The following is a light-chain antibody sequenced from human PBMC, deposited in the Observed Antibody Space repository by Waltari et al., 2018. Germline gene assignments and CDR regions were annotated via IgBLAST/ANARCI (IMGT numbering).Light chain of an antibody. CDR3: QQYYAVPPT. CDR1: QSVSDSINSKHY. J-gene: IGKJ1*01. V-gene: IGKV4-1*01. Sequence: DIVMTQSPDSLAVSLGERATINCKSSQSVSDSINSKHYLAWYRQKPGQPPKLLISWASTREFGVPDRFSGRASGTDFTLTISSLQAEDVAVYYCQQYYAVPPTFGPGTKVEIK. CDR2: WAS.